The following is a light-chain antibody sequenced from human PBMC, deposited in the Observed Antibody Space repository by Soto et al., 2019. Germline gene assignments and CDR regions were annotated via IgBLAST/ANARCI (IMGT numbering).Light chain of an antibody. V-gene: IGKV1-39*01. CDR1: DKMSRY. CDR2: AAS. CDR3: QQSYSTLRS. Sequence: DIQLIQSPSSLSASVGDRVTITCRANDKMSRYLNWYQQKPGKAPKLLIYAASNLQSGVPSRFSGSGSGADFILTVSILQPADSATYYCQQSYSTLRSFGQGTKVEVK. J-gene: IGKJ1*01.